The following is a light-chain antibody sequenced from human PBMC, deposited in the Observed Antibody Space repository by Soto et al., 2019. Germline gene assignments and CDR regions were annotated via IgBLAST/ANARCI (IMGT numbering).Light chain of an antibody. Sequence: EIVLTQSPGTLSLSPGERATLSCRASQIVSSGYLAWYQQKPGQAPRLLIYDASNRATGIPDRFSGSGSGTDFTLTISRLEPEDFAVYYCQQYGSSGTFGQGTKVDIK. V-gene: IGKV3-20*01. CDR3: QQYGSSGT. CDR2: DAS. J-gene: IGKJ1*01. CDR1: QIVSSGY.